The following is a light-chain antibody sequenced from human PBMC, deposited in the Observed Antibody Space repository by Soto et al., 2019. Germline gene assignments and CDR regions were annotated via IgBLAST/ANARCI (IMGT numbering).Light chain of an antibody. J-gene: IGLJ2*01. CDR2: GNI. CDR3: AAWDDSLNGLV. Sequence: QSVLTQPPSASGTPGQRVTISCSGSSSNIESNTVNWYQQLPGTAPKLLISGNIQRPSGVPDRFSGSKSGTSASLAISGLQSEDEADYYCAAWDDSLNGLVFGGGTEVTVL. V-gene: IGLV1-44*01. CDR1: SSNIESNT.